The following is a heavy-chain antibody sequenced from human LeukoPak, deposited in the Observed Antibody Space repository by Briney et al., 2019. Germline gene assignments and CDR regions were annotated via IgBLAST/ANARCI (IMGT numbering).Heavy chain of an antibody. CDR1: GGSISSYY. CDR2: IYYSGST. V-gene: IGHV4-59*01. CDR3: ARAKAAGKNYYYGMDV. Sequence: SETLSLTCTVSGGSISSYYWSWIRQPPGKGLEWLWYIYYSGSTNYNTSLKSRVTISVDTSKNQFYLKLSSVTAADTAVDYCARAKAAGKNYYYGMDVWGQGTTVTVSS. D-gene: IGHD6-13*01. J-gene: IGHJ6*02.